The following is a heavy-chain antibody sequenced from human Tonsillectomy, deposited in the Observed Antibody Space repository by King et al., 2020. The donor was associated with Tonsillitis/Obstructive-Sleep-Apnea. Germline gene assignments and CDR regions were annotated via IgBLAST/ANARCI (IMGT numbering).Heavy chain of an antibody. Sequence: QLQESGPGLVKPSETLSLTCSVSGGSVSSGRYYWSWSRQPQGKGLEWIGYIYDSGSTNYTPSLKSRVIIPVDTSKNRFSLTLSSVPAADTAVYYCATIGAPGGDYYMDIWGKGTTVTVSS. D-gene: IGHD2/OR15-2a*01. CDR3: ATIGAPGGDYYMDI. CDR2: IYDSGST. V-gene: IGHV4-61*01. CDR1: GGSVSSGRYY. J-gene: IGHJ6*03.